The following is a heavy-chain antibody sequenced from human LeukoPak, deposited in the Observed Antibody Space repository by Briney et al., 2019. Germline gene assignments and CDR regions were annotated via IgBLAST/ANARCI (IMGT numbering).Heavy chain of an antibody. CDR2: ISSSSSTI. Sequence: QAGGSLRLSCAAPGFTFSSYSMNWVRQAPGKGLEWVSYISSSSSTIYYADSVKGRFTISRDNAKNSLYLQMNSLRDEDTAVYYCARDRQRYSSGWYLYWGRGTLVTVSS. V-gene: IGHV3-48*02. J-gene: IGHJ4*02. CDR3: ARDRQRYSSGWYLY. CDR1: GFTFSSYS. D-gene: IGHD6-19*01.